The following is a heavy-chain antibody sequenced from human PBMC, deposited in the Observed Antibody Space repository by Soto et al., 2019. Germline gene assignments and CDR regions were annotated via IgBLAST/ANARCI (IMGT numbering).Heavy chain of an antibody. V-gene: IGHV4-31*03. CDR3: ARDGGYGSGSYRFDY. CDR2: IYYSGST. CDR1: GGSINSGGYY. Sequence: QVQLQESGPGLVKPAQTLSLTCTVSGGSINSGGYYWSWIRQHPGVGLEWIGYIYYSGSTNYNPSLKGRLTISVDTSKNQFSLELSSVTAADTAVYYCARDGGYGSGSYRFDYWGQGTLVTVSS. D-gene: IGHD3-10*01. J-gene: IGHJ4*02.